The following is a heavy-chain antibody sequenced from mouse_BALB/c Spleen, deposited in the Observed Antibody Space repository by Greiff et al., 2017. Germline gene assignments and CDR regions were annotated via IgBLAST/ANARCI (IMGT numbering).Heavy chain of an antibody. CDR2: ICTGGGT. D-gene: IGHD2-3*01. Sequence: VQLVESGPGLVAPSQSLSITCTVSGFSFTSYDIRWIRQPPGKGLEWLGVICTGGGTNYNSAFMSRLSISKDNSKGQVFLKMNSLQTDDTAIYYCGREGLLTFAYWGQGTLVTVSA. CDR3: GREGLLTFAY. J-gene: IGHJ3*01. CDR1: GFSFTSYD. V-gene: IGHV2-9-2*01.